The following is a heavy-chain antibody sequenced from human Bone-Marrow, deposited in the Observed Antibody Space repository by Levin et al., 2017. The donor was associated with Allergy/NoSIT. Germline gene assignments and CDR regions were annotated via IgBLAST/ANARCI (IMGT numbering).Heavy chain of an antibody. CDR2: LYSGGST. CDR1: GFTVSNNY. D-gene: IGHD3-10*01. V-gene: IGHV3-53*01. J-gene: IGHJ4*02. Sequence: GGSLRLSCAASGFTVSNNYMSWVRQAPGKGLEWVSVLYSGGSTYYADSVKGRLTISRDNSKNRLFLQMNSLRAEDTAVYYCARGESAGLRGARFDYWGQGTLVTVSS. CDR3: ARGESAGLRGARFDY.